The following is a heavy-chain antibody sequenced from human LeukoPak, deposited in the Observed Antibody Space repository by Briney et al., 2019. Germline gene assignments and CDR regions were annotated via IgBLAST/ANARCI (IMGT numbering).Heavy chain of an antibody. CDR1: GFTFSSYE. CDR2: ISNSGSTI. J-gene: IGHJ4*02. D-gene: IGHD3-22*01. V-gene: IGHV3-48*03. Sequence: GGSLRLSCAASGFTFSSYEMNWVRQAPGKGLEWVSYISNSGSTIYYADSVKGGFTISRDNAKNSLYLPRNSLRAEDTAVYYCARNTYYYDSSAYYGDFDYWGQGTLVTVSS. CDR3: ARNTYYYDSSAYYGDFDY.